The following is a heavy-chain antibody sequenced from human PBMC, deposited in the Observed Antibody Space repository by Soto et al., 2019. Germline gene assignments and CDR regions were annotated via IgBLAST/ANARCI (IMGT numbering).Heavy chain of an antibody. CDR3: AKGSGGSQYSGLDY. CDR1: EFTFSNYA. Sequence: VQMLESGGGLVQPGGSLRLSCAASEFTFSNYAMTWVRQAPGKGLEWVSVISSSGDTYYADSVKGRFTISRDNSRNTLYLQMNSLRAEVSAVYYCAKGSGGSQYSGLDYWGQGSLVTVSS. D-gene: IGHD2-15*01. V-gene: IGHV3-23*01. CDR2: ISSSGDT. J-gene: IGHJ4*02.